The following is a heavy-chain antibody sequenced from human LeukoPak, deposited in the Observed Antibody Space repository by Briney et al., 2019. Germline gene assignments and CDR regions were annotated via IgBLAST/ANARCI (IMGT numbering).Heavy chain of an antibody. V-gene: IGHV1-69*06. J-gene: IGHJ6*03. Sequence: ASVKVSCKASGGTFSSYAISWVRQAPGQGLEWMGGIIPIFGTTNCAQKFQDRVTITADKSTSTAYMELSSLRSEDTAVYYCARVVGLTGYSSSWYSGYYYYMDVWGKGTTVTVSS. CDR1: GGTFSSYA. CDR2: IIPIFGTT. CDR3: ARVVGLTGYSSSWYSGYYYYMDV. D-gene: IGHD6-13*01.